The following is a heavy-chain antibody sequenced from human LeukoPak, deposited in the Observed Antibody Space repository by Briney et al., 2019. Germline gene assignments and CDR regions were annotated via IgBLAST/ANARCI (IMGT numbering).Heavy chain of an antibody. CDR1: GYSFTNYW. Sequence: GESLKISCKASGYSFTNYWFAWVRQMPGKGLGKMGIIYPGDSDLRYSPTFQGQVAVSADKSINTAYLQCNSLKASDSAIYFCARRSRAGGNYYGLGSELDPWGQGTLVTVSS. CDR3: ARRSRAGGNYYGLGSELDP. CDR2: IYPGDSDL. V-gene: IGHV5-51*01. J-gene: IGHJ5*02. D-gene: IGHD3-10*01.